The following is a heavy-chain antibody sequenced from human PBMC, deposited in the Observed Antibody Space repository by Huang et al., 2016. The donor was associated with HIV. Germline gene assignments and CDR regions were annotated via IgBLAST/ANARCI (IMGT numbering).Heavy chain of an antibody. Sequence: EVRLVESGGGLVKPGGSLRLSCAASGLAFSEYSMNWVRQAPGKGLEWGSSITSSSTYIYNADSVKGRFTVSRDNAKNSLYLQMNSLRAEDTAVYYCARAYYYESNAIWGLDYWGQGTLVTVSS. D-gene: IGHD3-22*01. J-gene: IGHJ4*02. CDR2: ITSSSTYI. CDR1: GLAFSEYS. CDR3: ARAYYYESNAIWGLDY. V-gene: IGHV3-21*02.